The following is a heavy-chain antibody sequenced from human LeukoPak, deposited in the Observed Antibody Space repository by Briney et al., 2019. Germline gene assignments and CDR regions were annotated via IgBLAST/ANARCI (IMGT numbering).Heavy chain of an antibody. CDR2: SRSKGDSYTT. D-gene: IGHD3-3*01. CDR3: ARDRVYYDFWSGSRAFDI. J-gene: IGHJ3*02. CDR1: GFILSDHQ. V-gene: IGHV3-72*01. Sequence: PGGSLRLSCAVSGFILSDHQMDWVRQAPGKGLEWVGRSRSKGDSYTTEYAASVKGKFTILRDDSKNSLFLQMNSLRAEDTAVYYCARDRVYYDFWSGSRAFDIWGQGTMVTVSS.